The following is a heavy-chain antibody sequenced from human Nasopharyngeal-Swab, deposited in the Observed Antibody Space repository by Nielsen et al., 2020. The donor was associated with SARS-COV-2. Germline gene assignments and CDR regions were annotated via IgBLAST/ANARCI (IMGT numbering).Heavy chain of an antibody. CDR3: ARAYSSSWYPGYYYYGMDV. Sequence: SETLSLTSTVSGGSISSSSYYWSWIRQPPGKGLEWIGYIYYSGSTNYNPSLKSRVTISVDTSKNQFSLKLSSVTAADTAVYYCARAYSSSWYPGYYYYGMDVWGQGTTVTVSS. CDR1: GGSISSSSYY. D-gene: IGHD6-13*01. V-gene: IGHV4-61*01. J-gene: IGHJ6*02. CDR2: IYYSGST.